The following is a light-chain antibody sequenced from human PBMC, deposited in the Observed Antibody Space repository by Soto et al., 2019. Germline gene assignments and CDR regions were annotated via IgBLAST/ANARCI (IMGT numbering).Light chain of an antibody. CDR2: AAS. CDR3: QQSNSFPLLT. J-gene: IGKJ4*01. CDR1: QGISSW. Sequence: DIQMTQSPSSVSASVGDRVTITCRASQGISSWLARYQQKPGKAPKLLIYAASSLQSGVPSRFSGSGSRTDFTLTITSLQPENSAPYFCQQSNSFPLLTFGGGTKVEIK. V-gene: IGKV1-12*01.